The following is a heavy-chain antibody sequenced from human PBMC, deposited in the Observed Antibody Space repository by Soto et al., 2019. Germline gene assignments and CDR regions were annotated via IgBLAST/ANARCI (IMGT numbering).Heavy chain of an antibody. CDR3: ARDRDYYYDNSDKYHYLYAMDV. V-gene: IGHV1-18*04. J-gene: IGHJ6*02. CDR2: ISAYSDRT. CDR1: GYTFTYYA. Sequence: ASVNVSSKAPGYTFTYYAISWVRQASGQGLEWMGWISAYSDRTDYAQNLQRRVTMTTDTATRTTYMDVRSLRSDDTAAHYCARDRDYYYDNSDKYHYLYAMDVWGQGTTVTVSS. D-gene: IGHD3-22*01.